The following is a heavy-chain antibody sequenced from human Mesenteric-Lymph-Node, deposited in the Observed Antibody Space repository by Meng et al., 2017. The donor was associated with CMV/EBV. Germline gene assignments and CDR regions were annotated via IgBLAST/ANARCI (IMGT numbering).Heavy chain of an antibody. J-gene: IGHJ6*02. V-gene: IGHV1-2*02. CDR1: GYTFTGYY. Sequence: ASVKVSCKASGYTFTGYYMHWVRQAPGQGLEWMGWINPNSGGTNYAQKFQGRVTITADTSTSTAYMELRSLRSDDTAVYYCARGERITIFGVMYGMDVWGQGTTVTVSS. D-gene: IGHD3-3*01. CDR2: INPNSGGT. CDR3: ARGERITIFGVMYGMDV.